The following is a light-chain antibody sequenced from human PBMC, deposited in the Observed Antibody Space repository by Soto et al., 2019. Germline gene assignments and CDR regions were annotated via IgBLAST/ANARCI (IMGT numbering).Light chain of an antibody. CDR1: PAIASF. CDR3: QQLNGSPWT. Sequence: IQLTQSPSSLSASVGDRVTITCRASPAIASFLAWYQQKPGTAPKLLIYDAATLQSGVPSRFSGSRSGTEYTLTAGSLPPEDFATYYCQQLNGSPWTFGQATKVEI. CDR2: DAA. J-gene: IGKJ1*01. V-gene: IGKV1-9*01.